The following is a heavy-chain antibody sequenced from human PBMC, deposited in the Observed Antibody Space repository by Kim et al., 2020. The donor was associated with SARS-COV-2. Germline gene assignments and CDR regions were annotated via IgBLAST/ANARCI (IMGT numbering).Heavy chain of an antibody. V-gene: IGHV4-34*01. D-gene: IGHD3-3*01. J-gene: IGHJ6*01. CDR1: GGSFSGYY. CDR2: INHSGST. Sequence: SETLSLTCAVYGGSFSGYYWSWIRQPPGKGLEWIGEINHSGSTNYNPSLKSRVTISVDTSKNQFSLKLSSVTAADTAVYYCARRGFDDFWCGYSYYYYG. CDR3: ARRGFDDFWCGYSYYYYG.